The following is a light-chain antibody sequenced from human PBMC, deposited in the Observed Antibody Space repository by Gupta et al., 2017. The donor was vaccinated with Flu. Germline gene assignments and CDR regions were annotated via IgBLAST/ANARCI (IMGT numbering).Light chain of an antibody. V-gene: IGLV7-43*01. CDR2: STN. J-gene: IGLJ3*02. CDR3: LLYYGGVWV. CDR1: TGTVTTTYN. Sequence: QTVVTQEPSLTVYPGGTVTLTCASSTGTVTTTYNPNWFQVKPGQALRALIYSTNNRHSWTPARFSGSILGGKAALTLSGVQPEDEADYYCLLYYGGVWVFGGGTKLTVL.